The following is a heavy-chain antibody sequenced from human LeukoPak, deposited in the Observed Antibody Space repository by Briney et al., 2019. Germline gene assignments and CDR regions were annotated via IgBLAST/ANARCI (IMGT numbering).Heavy chain of an antibody. Sequence: ASVKVSCKTSGYSFTSYGTSWVRQAPGQGLEWVGWISGYNGNTNYAQKFQGRVTMTIDTSMSTVYMELRSLRSDDTAVYYCARGIPIVVVPAAIRDYYYYYYMDVWGKGTTVTVSS. V-gene: IGHV1-18*01. CDR2: ISGYNGNT. CDR3: ARGIPIVVVPAAIRDYYYYYYMDV. J-gene: IGHJ6*03. CDR1: GYSFTSYG. D-gene: IGHD2-2*01.